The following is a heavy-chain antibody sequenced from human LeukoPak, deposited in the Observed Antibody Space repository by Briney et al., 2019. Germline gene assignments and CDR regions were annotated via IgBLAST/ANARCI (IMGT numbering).Heavy chain of an antibody. D-gene: IGHD3-22*01. Sequence: GGSLRLSCAASDFNFITYAMSWVRQAPGKGLEWVSIISGGGDVTHYADSVKGRFTISRDNSKNTLYLQMNSLRAEDTAVYYCARVLHKRNYDSTTYYGYWGQGTLVTVSS. CDR2: ISGGGDVT. CDR3: ARVLHKRNYDSTTYYGY. J-gene: IGHJ4*02. V-gene: IGHV3-23*01. CDR1: DFNFITYA.